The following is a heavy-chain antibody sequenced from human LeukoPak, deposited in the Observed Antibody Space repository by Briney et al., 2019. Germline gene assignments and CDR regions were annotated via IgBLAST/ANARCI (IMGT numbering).Heavy chain of an antibody. CDR2: TSGDGGAT. D-gene: IGHD3-22*01. CDR3: AKDRPNYYGSNGHYYRRDGDY. V-gene: IGHV3-23*01. J-gene: IGHJ4*02. Sequence: PGGSLRLSCAASGFTFSSYAMSWVRQSTGKGLEWVSSTSGDGGATYYSNSVKGRFTISRDNSRNTLYLQMNNLRAEGTAVYYCAKDRPNYYGSNGHYYRRDGDYWGQGTLVTVSS. CDR1: GFTFSSYA.